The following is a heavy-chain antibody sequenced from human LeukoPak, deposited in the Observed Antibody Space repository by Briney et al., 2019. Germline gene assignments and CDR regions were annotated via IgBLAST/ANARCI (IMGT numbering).Heavy chain of an antibody. CDR2: ISAYNGNT. D-gene: IGHD3-22*01. V-gene: IGHV1-18*04. CDR1: GYTFTSYG. Sequence: ASVKVSCKASGYTFTSYGISWVRQAPGQGLEWMGWISAYNGNTNYAQKLQGGVTMTTDTSTSTAYMELRSLRSDDTAVYYCARDHASYYYDSSGYFPFDYWGQGTLVTVSS. J-gene: IGHJ4*02. CDR3: ARDHASYYYDSSGYFPFDY.